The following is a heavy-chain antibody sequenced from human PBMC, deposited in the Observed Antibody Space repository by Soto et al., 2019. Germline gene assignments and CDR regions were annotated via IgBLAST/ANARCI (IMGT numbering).Heavy chain of an antibody. CDR3: VRFARQLDC. D-gene: IGHD1-1*01. J-gene: IGHJ4*02. V-gene: IGHV3-7*05. CDR1: AFTFGGDW. Sequence: EVQLVESGGGLVQPGGSLRLSCTTSAFTFGGDWMTWVRQAPGKGLEWVGTIKQDGSEKHYVDSVKGRFTISRDNAKNSMYLQMNGLKVEDTAVYYCVRFARQLDCWGQGTLVTVSS. CDR2: IKQDGSEK.